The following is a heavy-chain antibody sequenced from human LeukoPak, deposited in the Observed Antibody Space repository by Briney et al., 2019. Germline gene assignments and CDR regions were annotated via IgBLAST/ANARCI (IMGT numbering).Heavy chain of an antibody. Sequence: GGSLRLSCAASGFTFDDYGMSWVRQAPGKGLEWVSAMSGSGGSTYYADSVKGRFTISRDNSKNTLYLQMNSLRAEDTAVYYCAKAHPPMYSSSWYYFDYWGQGTLVTVSS. V-gene: IGHV3-23*01. J-gene: IGHJ4*02. CDR1: GFTFDDYG. CDR2: MSGSGGST. D-gene: IGHD6-13*01. CDR3: AKAHPPMYSSSWYYFDY.